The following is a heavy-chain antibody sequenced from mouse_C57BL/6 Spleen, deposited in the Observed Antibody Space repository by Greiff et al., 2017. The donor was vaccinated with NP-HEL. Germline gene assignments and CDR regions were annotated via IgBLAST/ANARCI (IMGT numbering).Heavy chain of an antibody. CDR1: GYTFTDYY. Sequence: VQLQQSGPVLVKPGASVKMSCKASGYTFTDYYMNWVKQSHGKSLEWIGVINPYNGGTSYNQKFKGKATLTVDKSSSTAYMELNSLTSEDSAVYYCARSGDYGGTPWFAYWGQGTLVTVSA. V-gene: IGHV1-19*01. J-gene: IGHJ3*01. CDR2: INPYNGGT. CDR3: ARSGDYGGTPWFAY. D-gene: IGHD2-4*01.